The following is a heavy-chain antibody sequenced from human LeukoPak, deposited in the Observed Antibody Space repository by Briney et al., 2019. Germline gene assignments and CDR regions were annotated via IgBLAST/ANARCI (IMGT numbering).Heavy chain of an antibody. CDR3: ASPAYCGGDCYG. V-gene: IGHV3-21*01. Sequence: GSLRLSCAASGFTFSSYSMNWVRQAPGKGLEWVSSISSSSSYIYYADSVKGRFTVSRDNAKNSLYLQMNSLRVEDTAVYYCASPAYCGGDCYGWGQGTLVTVSS. D-gene: IGHD2-21*01. CDR2: ISSSSSYI. CDR1: GFTFSSYS. J-gene: IGHJ4*02.